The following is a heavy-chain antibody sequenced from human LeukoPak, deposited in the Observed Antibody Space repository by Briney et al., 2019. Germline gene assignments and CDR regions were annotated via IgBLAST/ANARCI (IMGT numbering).Heavy chain of an antibody. J-gene: IGHJ4*02. Sequence: GASVKVSCKASGFTFTGYYMHWVRQAPGQGLECMGWINSNIGDTNYAQKFQGRVTMTRDTLTSTAYMQLSSLRSDDTAVYYCARGRYISGPDGFDYWGQGTLVTVSS. CDR1: GFTFTGYY. D-gene: IGHD3-9*01. V-gene: IGHV1-2*02. CDR3: ARGRYISGPDGFDY. CDR2: INSNIGDT.